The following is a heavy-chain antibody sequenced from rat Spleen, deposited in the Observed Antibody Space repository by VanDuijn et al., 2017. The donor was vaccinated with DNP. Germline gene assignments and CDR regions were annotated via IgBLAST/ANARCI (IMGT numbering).Heavy chain of an antibody. J-gene: IGHJ2*01. Sequence: EVQLQESGPGLVKPSQSLSLTCSVTGYSITSNYWGWILKFPGNKMEWIGHISYSGYTSYNPSLRSRISITRDTSKNHFFLHLNSVTTEDTATYYCARWTRYFDYWGQGVMVTVSS. CDR3: ARWTRYFDY. D-gene: IGHD1-7*01. CDR2: ISYSGYT. V-gene: IGHV3-1*01. CDR1: GYSITSNY.